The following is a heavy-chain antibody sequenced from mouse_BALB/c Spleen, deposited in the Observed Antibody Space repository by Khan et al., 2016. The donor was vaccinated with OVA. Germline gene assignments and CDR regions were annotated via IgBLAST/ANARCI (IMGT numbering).Heavy chain of an antibody. V-gene: IGHV1S29*02. CDR3: VRSGYGSFAY. Sequence: VQLQQSGPELVKPGASVKISRKASGYTFTDYNMDWVKQSHGKSLEWIGYIFPYNGGTGYNQKFKSKATLTVDNSSRTAYMEFRSLTSEDSAVYYCVRSGYGSFAYWGQGTLVTVSA. CDR1: GYTFTDYN. D-gene: IGHD1-2*01. J-gene: IGHJ3*01. CDR2: IFPYNGGT.